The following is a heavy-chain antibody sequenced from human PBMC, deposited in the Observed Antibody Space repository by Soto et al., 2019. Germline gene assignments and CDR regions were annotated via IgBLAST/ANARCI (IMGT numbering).Heavy chain of an antibody. J-gene: IGHJ3*02. Sequence: GGSLRLSCETSGFTFTNCVMTWVRQPPGKRLEWVSVITTNGHTDYADSVKGRFTISRDNSKNTLYLQMNSLRAEDTAVYYCARDRSVVLRYFDWSHAFDIWGQGTMVTVSS. CDR3: ARDRSVVLRYFDWSHAFDI. CDR2: ITTNGHT. CDR1: GFTFTNCV. V-gene: IGHV3-23*01. D-gene: IGHD3-9*01.